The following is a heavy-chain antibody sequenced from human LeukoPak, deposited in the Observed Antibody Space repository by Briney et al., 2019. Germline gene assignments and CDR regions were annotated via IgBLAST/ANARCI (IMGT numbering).Heavy chain of an antibody. D-gene: IGHD6-19*01. V-gene: IGHV3-23*01. CDR3: AKGMCSSSACFFDY. Sequence: GGSLRLSCAASGFTFSNNPMYWVRQAPGKGLEWVSAICSGGDTYYAASVKGRFTISKDNSKHTLCLQMSSLRAEDTAVYYCAKGMCSSSACFFDYWGQGTLVTVSS. CDR1: GFTFSNNP. J-gene: IGHJ4*02. CDR2: ICSGGDT.